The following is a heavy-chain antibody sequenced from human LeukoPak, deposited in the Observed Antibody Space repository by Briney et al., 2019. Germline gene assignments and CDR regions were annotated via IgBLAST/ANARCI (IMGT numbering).Heavy chain of an antibody. CDR2: ISRSSYI. D-gene: IGHD2-2*01. V-gene: IGHV3-21*01. CDR1: GFTFSTYT. J-gene: IGHJ4*02. CDR3: ARGSPSTQPFDY. Sequence: GGSLRLSCAASGFTFSTYTMNWVRQAPGKGLEWVSSISRSSYIYYADSVKGRFTISRDNAKNSLYLQMNSLRAEDTAVYYCARGSPSTQPFDYWGQGTLVTVSS.